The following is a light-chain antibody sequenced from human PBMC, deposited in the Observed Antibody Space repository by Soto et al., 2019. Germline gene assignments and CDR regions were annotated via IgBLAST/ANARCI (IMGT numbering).Light chain of an antibody. CDR3: QSYDTSLSVV. J-gene: IGLJ2*01. CDR1: SSNIGAGYV. CDR2: GNS. Sequence: QLVLTQPPSVSGAPGQRVTISCTGSSSNIGAGYVVHWYQQLPGTAPKLLIYGNSNRPSGVPDRFSGSKSGTSASLAITGLQAEDEADYYCQSYDTSLSVVFGGGTKLTVL. V-gene: IGLV1-40*01.